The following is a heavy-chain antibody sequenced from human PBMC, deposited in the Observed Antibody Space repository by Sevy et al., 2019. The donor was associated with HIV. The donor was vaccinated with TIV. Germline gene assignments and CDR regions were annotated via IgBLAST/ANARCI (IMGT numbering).Heavy chain of an antibody. J-gene: IGHJ4*02. V-gene: IGHV3-7*01. CDR3: TTGHQELGM. CDR2: IKQDGSEM. Sequence: GGSLRLSCAASGFPFSSHWMTWVRQAPGKGLDWVARIKQDGSEMYYVDSVKGRFTISRDNAKNSVYLQMNSLRVEDTAMYYCTTGHQELGMRGQGTLVTVSS. CDR1: GFPFSSHW. D-gene: IGHD6-13*01.